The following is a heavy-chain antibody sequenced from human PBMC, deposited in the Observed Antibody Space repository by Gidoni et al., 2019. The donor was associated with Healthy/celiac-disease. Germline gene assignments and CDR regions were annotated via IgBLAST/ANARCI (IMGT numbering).Heavy chain of an antibody. D-gene: IGHD3-10*01. CDR3: AKFGLAGRYFDY. CDR1: GFTFSSYA. J-gene: IGHJ4*02. Sequence: EVQLLESGGGLVQPGGSMSLSCAAAGFTFSSYAMSWVRQAPGKGLEWVSAISGSGGSTYYADSVKGRFTISRDNSKNTLYLQMNSLRAEDTAVYYCAKFGLAGRYFDYWGQGTLVTVSS. V-gene: IGHV3-23*01. CDR2: ISGSGGST.